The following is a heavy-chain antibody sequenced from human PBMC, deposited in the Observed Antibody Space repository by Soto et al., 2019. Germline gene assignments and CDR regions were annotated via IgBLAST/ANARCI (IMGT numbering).Heavy chain of an antibody. CDR2: ISSSSSTI. CDR3: ARDHRWISTSCYYSDAFDI. D-gene: IGHD2-2*01. V-gene: IGHV3-48*02. CDR1: GFTFSSYS. J-gene: IGHJ3*02. Sequence: EVQLVESGGGLVQPGGSLRLSCAASGFTFSSYSMNWVRQAPGKGLEWVSYISSSSSTIYYADSVKGRFTISRDNAKNSLYLQMNRLRDEDKAVYYCARDHRWISTSCYYSDAFDIWGQGTMVTVSS.